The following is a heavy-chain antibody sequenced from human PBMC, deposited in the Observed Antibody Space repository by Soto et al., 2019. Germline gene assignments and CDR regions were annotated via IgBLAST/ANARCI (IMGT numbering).Heavy chain of an antibody. CDR3: ARFRLANGVWDYYYMDV. D-gene: IGHD2-8*01. V-gene: IGHV1-8*01. CDR2: MNPNSGNT. Sequence: ASVKVSCKASGYTFTSYDINWVRQATGQGLEWMGWMNPNSGNTGYAQKFQGRVTMTRNTSISTAYMELSSLRSEDTAVYYCARFRLANGVWDYYYMDVWGKGTTVTVSS. J-gene: IGHJ6*03. CDR1: GYTFTSYD.